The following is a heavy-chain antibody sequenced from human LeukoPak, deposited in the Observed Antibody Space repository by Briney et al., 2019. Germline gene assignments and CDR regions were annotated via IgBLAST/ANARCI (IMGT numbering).Heavy chain of an antibody. CDR2: IYYRSKWFY. CDR1: GDSVSSNSAT. V-gene: IGHV6-1*01. D-gene: IGHD6-19*01. Sequence: SQTLSLTCAISGDSVSSNSATWNWIRQSPSRGLEWLGRIYYRSKWFYEYAVSVKSRITVNPDTSKNHFSLQLKSVTPEDTAVYYCARDTVAGNYLEYWGQGTLVTVSS. J-gene: IGHJ4*02. CDR3: ARDTVAGNYLEY.